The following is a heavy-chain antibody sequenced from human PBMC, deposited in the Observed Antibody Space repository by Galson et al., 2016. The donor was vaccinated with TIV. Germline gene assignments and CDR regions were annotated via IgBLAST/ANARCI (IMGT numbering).Heavy chain of an antibody. V-gene: IGHV1-69*06. J-gene: IGHJ4*02. CDR2: INPIFGTA. CDR1: GGTFSNFV. Sequence: SVKVSCKASGGTFSNFVIGWVRQAPGQGLEWMGSINPIFGTANYAQKFQGRVTITADTSTSTIYMELSSLRSEDTAVYYCARGRGYYFGSGSSYFDYWGQGSLVTVSS. CDR3: ARGRGYYFGSGSSYFDY. D-gene: IGHD3-10*01.